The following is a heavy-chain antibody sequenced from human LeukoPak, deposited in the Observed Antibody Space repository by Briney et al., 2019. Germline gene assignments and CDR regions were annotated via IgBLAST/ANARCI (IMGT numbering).Heavy chain of an antibody. CDR1: GYTFTSYG. CDR2: INAGNGNT. J-gene: IGHJ4*02. Sequence: ASVKVSCKASGYTFTSYGISWVRQAPGQRLEWMGWINAGNGNTKYSQKFQGRVTITRDTSASTAYMELSSLRSEDTAVYYCARDKLGSSWRGGFDYWGQGTLVTVSS. V-gene: IGHV1-3*01. D-gene: IGHD6-13*01. CDR3: ARDKLGSSWRGGFDY.